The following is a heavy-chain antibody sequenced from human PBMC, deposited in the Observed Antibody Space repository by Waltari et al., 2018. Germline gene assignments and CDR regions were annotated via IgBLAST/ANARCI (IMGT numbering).Heavy chain of an antibody. CDR1: GYSFTSYW. V-gene: IGHV5-51*01. J-gene: IGHJ4*02. D-gene: IGHD5-18*01. Sequence: EVQLVQSGAEVKKPGESLKISCKGSGYSFTSYWIGWVRQMPGKGLEWRGMIYPGDSNTGDSPSFRGQGTRSGDKSISTANRQWSSLKASDSAMNYCARQEDTYFDYYGQGTLVTVSS. CDR3: ARQEDTYFDY. CDR2: IYPGDSNT.